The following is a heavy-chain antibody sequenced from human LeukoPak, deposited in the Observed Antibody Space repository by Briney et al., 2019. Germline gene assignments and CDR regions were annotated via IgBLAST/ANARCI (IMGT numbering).Heavy chain of an antibody. CDR3: ARSPPYDILTGYPYWYFDL. CDR1: GGSFSGYY. D-gene: IGHD3-9*01. CDR2: IYHSGST. J-gene: IGHJ2*01. V-gene: IGHV4-34*01. Sequence: SETLSLTCAVYGGSFSGYYWSWIRQPPGKGLEWIGYIYHSGSTYYNPSLKSRVTISVDRSKNQFSLKLSSVTAADTAVYYCARSPPYDILTGYPYWYFDLWGRGTLVTVSS.